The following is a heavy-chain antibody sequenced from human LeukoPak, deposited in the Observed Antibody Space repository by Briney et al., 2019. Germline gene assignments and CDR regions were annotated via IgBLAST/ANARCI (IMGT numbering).Heavy chain of an antibody. J-gene: IGHJ1*01. CDR2: IIPIFGTA. CDR3: ARGYSGHGDYFD. V-gene: IGHV1-69*13. D-gene: IGHD4-17*01. CDR1: GGTFISYA. Sequence: SVKVSCKASGGTFISYAISWVRQAPGQGLEWMGGIIPIFGTANYAQKFQGRVTITADESTSTAYMELSSLRSEDTAVYYRARGYSGHGDYFDWGQGTLVTVSS.